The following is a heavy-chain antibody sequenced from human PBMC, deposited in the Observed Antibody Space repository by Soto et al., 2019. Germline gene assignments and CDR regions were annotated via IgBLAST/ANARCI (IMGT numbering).Heavy chain of an antibody. D-gene: IGHD2-15*01. V-gene: IGHV4-31*03. Sequence: SETLSLTCTVSGGSISSGGYYWSWIRQHPGKGLEWIGYIYYSGSTNYNPSLKSRVTISVDTSKNKFTLKLSSVTAADTAVFFCARGYCSGGSCYYYYYMDVWGKGTTVTVSS. CDR1: GGSISSGGYY. CDR3: ARGYCSGGSCYYYYYMDV. J-gene: IGHJ6*03. CDR2: IYYSGST.